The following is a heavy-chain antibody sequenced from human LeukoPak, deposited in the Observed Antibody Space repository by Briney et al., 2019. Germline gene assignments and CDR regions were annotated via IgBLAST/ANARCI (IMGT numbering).Heavy chain of an antibody. D-gene: IGHD7-27*01. J-gene: IGHJ4*02. CDR2: IWYDGSNK. CDR3: ARGSGVDY. V-gene: IGHV3-33*01. Sequence: GGSLRLSCAASGFTFSSYGMHWVRQAPGKGLEWVAVIWYDGSNKYYADSVKSRFTISRDNAKNSLYLQMNSLRAEDTAVYYCARGSGVDYWGQGTLVTVSS. CDR1: GFTFSSYG.